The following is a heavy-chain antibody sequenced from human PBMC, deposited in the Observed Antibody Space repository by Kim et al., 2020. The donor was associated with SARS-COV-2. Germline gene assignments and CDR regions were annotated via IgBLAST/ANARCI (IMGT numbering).Heavy chain of an antibody. V-gene: IGHV4-59*01. D-gene: IGHD3-22*01. J-gene: IGHJ4*02. CDR2: IFYSGST. Sequence: SETLSLTCTVSGGSISSYYWNWIRQPPGKGLEWIGSIFYSGSTNYNPSLKSRITISVDTSKNHFSLKLSSMTAADTAVYYCARGYYYDGSGYYVAPDYWGQGTLVTVSS. CDR1: GGSISSYY. CDR3: ARGYYYDGSGYYVAPDY.